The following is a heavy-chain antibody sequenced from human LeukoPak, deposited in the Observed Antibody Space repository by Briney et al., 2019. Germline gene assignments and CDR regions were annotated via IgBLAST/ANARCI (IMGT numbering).Heavy chain of an antibody. CDR3: AKDSTTDYGDYLDSYYYYGMDV. Sequence: GGSLRLSCAASGFTFSSYGMHWVRQAPGKGLEWVAFIRYDGSNKYYADSVKGRFTISRDDSKNTLYLQMNSLRAEDTAVYYCAKDSTTDYGDYLDSYYYYGMDVWGQGTTVTVSS. V-gene: IGHV3-30*02. J-gene: IGHJ6*02. CDR2: IRYDGSNK. D-gene: IGHD4-17*01. CDR1: GFTFSSYG.